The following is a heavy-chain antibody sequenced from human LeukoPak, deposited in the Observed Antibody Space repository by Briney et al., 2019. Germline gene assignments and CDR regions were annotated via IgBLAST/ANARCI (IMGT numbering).Heavy chain of an antibody. J-gene: IGHJ4*02. CDR2: IRSDGSNK. CDR3: ARILDSAWGELGY. Sequence: QAGGSLRLSCAGSGFSFSSSGMPWVRKAPGKGLEWMAFIRSDGSNKYYADSVKGRFTISRDNSKNTLYLQMNSLRAEDTAVYYCARILDSAWGELGYWGQGTLVTVSS. V-gene: IGHV3-30*02. CDR1: GFSFSSSG. D-gene: IGHD6-19*01.